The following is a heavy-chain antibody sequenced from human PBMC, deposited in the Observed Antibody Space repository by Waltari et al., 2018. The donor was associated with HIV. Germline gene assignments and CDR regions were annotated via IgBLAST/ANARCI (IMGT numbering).Heavy chain of an antibody. Sequence: QVQLVQSGAEVKKPGDSVKVSCKASGYPFTSYDLNWVRQATGQGLEWMGLMNPNSGNTGYAQKFQGRVTMTRNTSISTAYMELSSLRSEDTAVYYCARGPSPRAAADYWGQGTLVTVSS. D-gene: IGHD6-13*01. CDR1: GYPFTSYD. J-gene: IGHJ4*02. CDR2: MNPNSGNT. V-gene: IGHV1-8*01. CDR3: ARGPSPRAAADY.